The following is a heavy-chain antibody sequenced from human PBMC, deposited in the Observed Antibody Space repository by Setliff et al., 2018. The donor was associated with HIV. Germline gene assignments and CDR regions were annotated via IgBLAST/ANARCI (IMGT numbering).Heavy chain of an antibody. Sequence: GGSLRLSCEASGFTLSQYDMNWVRQAPGKGLEWVSDIFARGDGTSYAESVKGRFTISRDNSKNTVFLQMNSLRAEDTAVYYCAKEGVGSWIDYWGQGTLVTVSS. CDR1: GFTLSQYD. V-gene: IGHV3-23*01. CDR2: IFARGDGT. CDR3: AKEGVGSWIDY. D-gene: IGHD1-26*01. J-gene: IGHJ4*02.